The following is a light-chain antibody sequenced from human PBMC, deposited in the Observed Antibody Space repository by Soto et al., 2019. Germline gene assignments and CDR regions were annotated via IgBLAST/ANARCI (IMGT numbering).Light chain of an antibody. V-gene: IGKV1-9*01. CDR3: KQFNSYPLT. J-gene: IGKJ4*01. CDR2: AAS. Sequence: IQLTQSPSSLSASVGDRVTITCRASQGISSYLAWYQQKPGKAPKLLIYAASTLQSGVQSRFSGSGSGTVFTLTFGGLQPEYFAIYSCKQFNSYPLTFGGGTRWISN. CDR1: QGISSY.